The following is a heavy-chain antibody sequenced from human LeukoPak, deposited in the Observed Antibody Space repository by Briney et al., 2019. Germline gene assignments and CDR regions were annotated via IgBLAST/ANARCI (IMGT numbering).Heavy chain of an antibody. CDR3: ALVTTDRPFDF. D-gene: IGHD4-17*01. V-gene: IGHV3-23*01. CDR1: GFTFSNYA. CDR2: ISGNGGST. Sequence: GGSLRLSCAASGFTFSNYAMNWVRQAPGKGLEWVSGISGNGGSTYYADSVKGRFTISRDNSKNTLYVQMNSLRAEDTAIYYCALVTTDRPFDFWGQGTLVTGPS. J-gene: IGHJ4*02.